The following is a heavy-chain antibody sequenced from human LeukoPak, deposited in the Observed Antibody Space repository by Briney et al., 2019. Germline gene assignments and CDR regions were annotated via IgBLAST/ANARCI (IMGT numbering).Heavy chain of an antibody. CDR1: GGSISSYY. V-gene: IGHV4-59*01. CDR3: ARIHGDYGNSCVPDAFDN. D-gene: IGHD4/OR15-4a*01. Sequence: SETLSLTCTVSGGSISSYYWSWIRQPPGKGLEWIGYIYYSGSTNYNPSLKSRVTISVDTSKNQFSLRLSSVTAADTAVYYCARIHGDYGNSCVPDAFDNWGQGTMVTVSS. CDR2: IYYSGST. J-gene: IGHJ3*02.